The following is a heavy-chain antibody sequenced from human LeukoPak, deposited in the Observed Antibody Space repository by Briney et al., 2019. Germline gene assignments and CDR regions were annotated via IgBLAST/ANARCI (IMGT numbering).Heavy chain of an antibody. D-gene: IGHD6-25*01. V-gene: IGHV4-61*05. CDR3: ARRPGGSAGGRSWKKNWFDP. J-gene: IGHJ5*02. CDR2: IYYSGST. Sequence: SETLSLTCTVSGGSISSSSYYWGWIRQPPGKGLEWIGYIYYSGSTNYNPSLKSRVTISVDTSKNQFSLKLSSVTAADTAVYYCARRPGGSAGGRSWKKNWFDPWGQGTLVTVSS. CDR1: GGSISSSSYY.